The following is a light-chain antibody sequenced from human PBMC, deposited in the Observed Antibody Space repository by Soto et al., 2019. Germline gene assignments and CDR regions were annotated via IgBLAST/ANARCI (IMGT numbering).Light chain of an antibody. CDR1: ENVYGN. CDR2: DAS. J-gene: IGKJ1*01. V-gene: IGKV3-15*01. CDR3: QHGRS. Sequence: EIVMTQPPATLSVSPGERATLSCRASENVYGNVAWYQQKPGQAPSLLIYDASTRATDIPARFSGSGSGTEFTLTISSLQSADCAIYFCQHGRSFGQGTKVDIK.